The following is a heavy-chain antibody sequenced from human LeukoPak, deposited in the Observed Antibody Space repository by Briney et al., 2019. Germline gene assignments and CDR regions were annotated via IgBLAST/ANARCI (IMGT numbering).Heavy chain of an antibody. V-gene: IGHV1-8*01. CDR3: ARAIYGAFWSGYYLGYYYYMDV. J-gene: IGHJ6*03. D-gene: IGHD3-3*01. CDR2: MNPNSGNT. Sequence: ASVKVSCKASGYTFTSYDINWVRQATGQGLEWMGWMNPNSGNTGYAQKFQGRVTMTRNTSISTAYMELSSLRSGDTAVYYCARAIYGAFWSGYYLGYYYYMDVWGKGTTVTVSS. CDR1: GYTFTSYD.